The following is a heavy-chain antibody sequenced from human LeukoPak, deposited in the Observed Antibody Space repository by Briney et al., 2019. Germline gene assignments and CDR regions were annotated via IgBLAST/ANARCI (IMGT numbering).Heavy chain of an antibody. V-gene: IGHV4-30-4*01. D-gene: IGHD2-2*01. CDR1: GGSISSGDYY. CDR2: MYYSGST. Sequence: PSETLSLTCTVSGGSISSGDYYWSWIRQPPGKGLEWIGYMYYSGSTYYNPSLKSRVTISVDTSKNQFSLKLSSVTAADTAVYYCARDLRHLIVVVPAAAGWFDPWGQGTLVTVSS. J-gene: IGHJ5*02. CDR3: ARDLRHLIVVVPAAAGWFDP.